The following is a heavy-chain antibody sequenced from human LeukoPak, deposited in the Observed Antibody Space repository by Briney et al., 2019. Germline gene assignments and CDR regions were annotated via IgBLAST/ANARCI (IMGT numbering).Heavy chain of an antibody. V-gene: IGHV1-18*01. CDR1: GYIFGTSS. D-gene: IGHD1-1*01. CDR2: TSPNNGNT. J-gene: IGHJ3*02. Sequence: GASVKVSCKAFGYIFGTSSISWVRQAPGQRLEWMGWTSPNNGNTQYAQGVQGRVTMTADTSRSTAYMELRSLRSDDTAVYYCTRVRDSNNWWGAFDIWGQGTMVTVS. CDR3: TRVRDSNNWWGAFDI.